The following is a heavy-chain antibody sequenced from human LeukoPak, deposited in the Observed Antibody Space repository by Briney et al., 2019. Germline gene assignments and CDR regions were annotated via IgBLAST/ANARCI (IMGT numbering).Heavy chain of an antibody. CDR3: AREQSGTRGWYTVDY. D-gene: IGHD6-19*01. Sequence: PGGSLRLSCAASGFTFSTYAITWVRQGPEKGLEWVSAIWPDGDRTYYANSVRGRFTISRDNSKDTVYLQINGLRVEDTAVYYCAREQSGTRGWYTVDYWGQGTLVTVSS. CDR2: IWPDGDRT. J-gene: IGHJ4*02. V-gene: IGHV3-23*01. CDR1: GFTFSTYA.